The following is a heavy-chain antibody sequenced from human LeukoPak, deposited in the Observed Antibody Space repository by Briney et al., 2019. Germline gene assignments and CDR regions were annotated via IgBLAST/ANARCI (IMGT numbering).Heavy chain of an antibody. V-gene: IGHV3-30*18. Sequence: GGSLRLSCAASGFTFSSYGMHWVRQAPGKGLEWVAVISYDGSNKYYADSVKGRFTISRDNSKNTPYLQMNSLRAEDTAVYYCAKDSDPYCSSTSCYRAFYYYYGMDVWGQGTTVTVSS. CDR1: GFTFSSYG. J-gene: IGHJ6*02. D-gene: IGHD2-2*02. CDR2: ISYDGSNK. CDR3: AKDSDPYCSSTSCYRAFYYYYGMDV.